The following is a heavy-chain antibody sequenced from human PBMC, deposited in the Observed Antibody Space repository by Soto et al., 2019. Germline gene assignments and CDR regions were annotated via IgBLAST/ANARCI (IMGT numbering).Heavy chain of an antibody. Sequence: HEHLVQSGAVVKRPGASLKVSCKASGYRFTGYYIHWVRQAPGQGLEWMGWINPDSGATNYAQNLHGRVTLTSDTSISTASMDLTSLTSDDTAVYYCARGDYGTGGYPFPYFDYWGQGTLVIVSS. CDR1: GYRFTGYY. J-gene: IGHJ4*02. CDR3: ARGDYGTGGYPFPYFDY. CDR2: INPDSGAT. V-gene: IGHV1-2*02. D-gene: IGHD2-8*02.